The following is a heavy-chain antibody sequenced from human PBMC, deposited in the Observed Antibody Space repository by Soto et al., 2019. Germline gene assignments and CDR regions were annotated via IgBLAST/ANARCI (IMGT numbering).Heavy chain of an antibody. J-gene: IGHJ4*02. CDR3: ARRGDSSGYSYFDY. D-gene: IGHD3-22*01. V-gene: IGHV4-34*01. CDR1: GGSFSGYY. Sequence: PSETLSLTCAVYGGSFSGYYWSWIRQPPGKGLEWIGEINHSGSTNYNPSLKSRVTISVDTSKNQFSLKLSSVTAADTAVYYCARRGDSSGYSYFDYCGEGTLVTVSS. CDR2: INHSGST.